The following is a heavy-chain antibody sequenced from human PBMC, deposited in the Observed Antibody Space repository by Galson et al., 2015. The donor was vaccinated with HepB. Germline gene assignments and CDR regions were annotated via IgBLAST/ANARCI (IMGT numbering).Heavy chain of an antibody. CDR1: GFTFDDYT. Sequence: SLRLSCAASGFTFDDYTMHWVRQAPGKGLEWVSLISWDGGSTYYADSVKGRFTISRDNSKNSLYLQMNSLRTEDTALYYCAKASYGDYPFDYWGQGTLVTVSS. CDR2: ISWDGGST. V-gene: IGHV3-43*01. D-gene: IGHD4-17*01. CDR3: AKASYGDYPFDY. J-gene: IGHJ4*02.